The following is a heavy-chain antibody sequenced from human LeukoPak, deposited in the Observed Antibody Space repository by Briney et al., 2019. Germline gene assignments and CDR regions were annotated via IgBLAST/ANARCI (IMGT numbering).Heavy chain of an antibody. CDR2: INHSGST. D-gene: IGHD2-15*01. Sequence: PSETLSLTCAVYGGSFSAYYWSWIRQPPGKGLEWIGEINHSGSTNYNPSLKSRVTISVDTSKNQFSLKLSSVTAADTAVYYCARDRPYCSGGSCYYYYGMDVWGQGTTVTVSS. CDR1: GGSFSAYY. J-gene: IGHJ6*02. CDR3: ARDRPYCSGGSCYYYYGMDV. V-gene: IGHV4-34*01.